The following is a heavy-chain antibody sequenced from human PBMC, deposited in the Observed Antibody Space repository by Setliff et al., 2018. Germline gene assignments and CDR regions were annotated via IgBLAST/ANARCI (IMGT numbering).Heavy chain of an antibody. J-gene: IGHJ4*02. Sequence: GGSLRLSCVTPGFTLSRFWMHWVRQVPGKGLVWVSRLHPNGITTRYADSVKGRFTIYRDMAENTLYLQMNSLRAEDTAVYYCVTDPPFSGWSFDSWGQGTLVTVSS. CDR1: GFTLSRFW. CDR2: LHPNGITT. V-gene: IGHV3-74*01. D-gene: IGHD6-19*01. CDR3: VTDPPFSGWSFDS.